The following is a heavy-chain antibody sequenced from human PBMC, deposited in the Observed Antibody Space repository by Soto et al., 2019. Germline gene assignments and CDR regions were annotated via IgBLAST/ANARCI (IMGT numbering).Heavy chain of an antibody. CDR2: INHSGST. D-gene: IGHD1-26*01. CDR1: GGSFSGYY. Sequence: QVQLQQWGAGLLKPSETLSLTCAVYGGSFSGYYWSWIRQPPGKGLEWIGEINHSGSTNYNPSLKSRVTISVDTSKNQFSLKLSSVTAAYTAVYYCARGGSGSRKFDYWGQGTLVTVSS. J-gene: IGHJ4*02. CDR3: ARGGSGSRKFDY. V-gene: IGHV4-34*01.